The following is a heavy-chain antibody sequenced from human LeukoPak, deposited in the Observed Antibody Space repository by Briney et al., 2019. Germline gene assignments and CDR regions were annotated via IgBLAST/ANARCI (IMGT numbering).Heavy chain of an antibody. D-gene: IGHD3-3*01. J-gene: IGHJ4*02. Sequence: GGSLRLSCAASGFTLSSYWMSWVRQAPGKGLEWVANIKQDGSEKYYVDSVKGRFTISRDNAKNSLYLQMNSLRAEDTAVYYCATSFWSGYRPPDYWGQGSLLTVSS. CDR2: IKQDGSEK. V-gene: IGHV3-7*01. CDR1: GFTLSSYW. CDR3: ATSFWSGYRPPDY.